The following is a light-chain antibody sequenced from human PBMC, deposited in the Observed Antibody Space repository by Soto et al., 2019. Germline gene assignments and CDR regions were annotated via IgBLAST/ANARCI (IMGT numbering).Light chain of an antibody. V-gene: IGKV3-15*01. CDR3: QLYKYCPRR. Sequence: GKTLSQGNMSVLPGGRATIYCRASPSVSSNLAWYQQKPGQAPRLLIYGASTRATGIPARFIVSGSGTEFTRTVVSLLSEDFSVDYWQLYKYCPRRVGRGTKVDIK. CDR2: GAS. J-gene: IGKJ1*01. CDR1: PSVSSN.